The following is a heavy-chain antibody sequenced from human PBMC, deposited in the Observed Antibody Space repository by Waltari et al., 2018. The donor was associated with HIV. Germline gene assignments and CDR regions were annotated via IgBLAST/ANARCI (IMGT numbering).Heavy chain of an antibody. Sequence: QVELVQSGAAVKKPGASVKVSCKAPGYTFTDNYIHWMRQAPGHGLEWMGWINPKSGGTKHAQKFQGRVTMTRDTSMSTVYMEVSRLTSDDTAVYYCARGGASTTPRDYNYYGLDVWGQGTTVTVSS. CDR2: INPKSGGT. CDR3: ARGGASTTPRDYNYYGLDV. D-gene: IGHD2-2*01. CDR1: GYTFTDNY. J-gene: IGHJ6*02. V-gene: IGHV1-2*02.